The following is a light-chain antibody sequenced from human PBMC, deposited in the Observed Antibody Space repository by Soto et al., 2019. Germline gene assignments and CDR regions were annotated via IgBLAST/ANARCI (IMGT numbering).Light chain of an antibody. Sequence: AIRMTQSPSSFSASTGDRVTISCRASQGISSYLAWYQQKPGKAPKLLIYAASTLQSGVPSRFSGSGSGTDFTLTISCLQSEDFATYYCPQYYSYPYTFGQGTNLEIK. CDR2: AAS. J-gene: IGKJ2*01. CDR3: PQYYSYPYT. V-gene: IGKV1-8*01. CDR1: QGISSY.